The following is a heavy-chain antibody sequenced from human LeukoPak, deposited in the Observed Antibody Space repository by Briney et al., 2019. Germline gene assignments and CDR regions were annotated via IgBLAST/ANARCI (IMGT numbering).Heavy chain of an antibody. CDR3: ARGTYSGYDPSLNYFDY. CDR2: MNPNSGNT. Sequence: ASVKVSCKASGYTFTSYDINWVRQATGQGLEWMGWMNPNSGNTGYAQKFQGRVTITRNTSISTAYMELSSLRSEDTAVYYCARGTYSGYDPSLNYFDYWGQGTLVTVSS. CDR1: GYTFTSYD. J-gene: IGHJ4*02. V-gene: IGHV1-8*01. D-gene: IGHD5-12*01.